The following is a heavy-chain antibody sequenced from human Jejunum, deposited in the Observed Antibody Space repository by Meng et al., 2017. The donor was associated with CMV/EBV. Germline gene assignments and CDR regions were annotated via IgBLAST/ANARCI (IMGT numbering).Heavy chain of an antibody. CDR2: INPNSGTT. D-gene: IGHD3-16*01. J-gene: IGHJ4*01. CDR3: ARADTIIISVY. Sequence: KASGYIFTGYYMHWVRQAPGQGLEWMGWINPNSGTTNYAQKFQDRITMTRDTSINTGYMELNRLTSDDTAIYYCARADTIIISVYWGQGTLVTVSS. V-gene: IGHV1-2*02. CDR1: GYIFTGYY.